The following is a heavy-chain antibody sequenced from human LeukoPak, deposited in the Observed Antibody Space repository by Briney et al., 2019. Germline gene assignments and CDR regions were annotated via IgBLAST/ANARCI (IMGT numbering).Heavy chain of an antibody. Sequence: PRRSLRLSCAASGFTFSSYGMHWVRQAPGKGLEWVAVISYDGSNKYYADSVKGRFTISRDNSKNTLYLQMNSLRAEDTAVYYCAKVHNVDTAMGCFDYWGQGTLVTVSS. V-gene: IGHV3-30*18. J-gene: IGHJ4*02. CDR2: ISYDGSNK. D-gene: IGHD5-18*01. CDR3: AKVHNVDTAMGCFDY. CDR1: GFTFSSYG.